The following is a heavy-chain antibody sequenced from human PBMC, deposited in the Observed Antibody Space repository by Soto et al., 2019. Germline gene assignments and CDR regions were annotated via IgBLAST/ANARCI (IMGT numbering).Heavy chain of an antibody. J-gene: IGHJ6*02. CDR1: GFTFSSYS. CDR2: ISSSSSTI. D-gene: IGHD3-10*01. V-gene: IGHV3-48*02. CDR3: ARDQTITMVQIYYYYYGMDV. Sequence: GGSLRLSCAASGFTFSSYSMNWVRQAPGKGLEWVSYISSSSSTIYYADSVKGRFTISRDNAKNSLYLQMNSLRDEDTAVYYCARDQTITMVQIYYYYYGMDVWGQGTTVTVSS.